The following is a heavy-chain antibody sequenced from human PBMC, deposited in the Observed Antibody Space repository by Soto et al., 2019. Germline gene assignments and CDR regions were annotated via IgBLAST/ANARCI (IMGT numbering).Heavy chain of an antibody. CDR1: GGSISSYY. Sequence: SETLSLTCTVFGGSISSYYWSWIRQPPGKGLEWIGYIYYSGSTNYNPSLKSRVTISVDTSKNQFSLKLSSVTAADTAVYYCARSSGSYSWYFDYWGQGTLVTVSS. CDR2: IYYSGST. CDR3: ARSSGSYSWYFDY. J-gene: IGHJ4*02. V-gene: IGHV4-59*01. D-gene: IGHD1-26*01.